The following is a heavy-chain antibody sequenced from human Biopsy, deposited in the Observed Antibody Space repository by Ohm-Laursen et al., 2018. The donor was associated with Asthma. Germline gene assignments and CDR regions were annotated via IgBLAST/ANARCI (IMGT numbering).Heavy chain of an antibody. CDR3: VRDKVVVVPGSKGPTDRFDP. J-gene: IGHJ5*02. CDR1: GYTLINND. D-gene: IGHD2-15*01. Sequence: SSVKVSCKASGYTLINNDINWVRQAAGQGLEWMGWMNPNSGNTGYAQKFHGRVTMTRDTSINTVYMELSSLRSDDTAVYYCVRDKVVVVPGSKGPTDRFDPWGQGTLVTVSS. CDR2: MNPNSGNT. V-gene: IGHV1-8*01.